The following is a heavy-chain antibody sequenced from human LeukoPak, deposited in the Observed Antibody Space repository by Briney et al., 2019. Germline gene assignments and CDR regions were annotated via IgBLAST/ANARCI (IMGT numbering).Heavy chain of an antibody. CDR1: GYTFTGYY. D-gene: IGHD3-9*01. J-gene: IGHJ1*01. CDR2: IDPTDSST. V-gene: IGHV5-10-1*01. Sequence: ESRRISCKGSGYTFTGYYITWVRQMPGKGLEWMGRIDPTDSSTNSSPSFEGHVTISADKSTSTVYLQWSSLKASDTAIYYCARRKNFDSWGGGPVDPVSS. CDR3: ARRKNFDS.